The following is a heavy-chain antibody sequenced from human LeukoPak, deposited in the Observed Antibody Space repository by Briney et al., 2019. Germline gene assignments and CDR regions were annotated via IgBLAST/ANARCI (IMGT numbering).Heavy chain of an antibody. CDR2: ISSSSSYI. D-gene: IGHD5-12*01. J-gene: IGHJ4*02. CDR1: GFTFSSYS. V-gene: IGHV3-21*01. Sequence: GGSLRLSCAASGFTFSSYSMNWVRQAPGKGLEWVSSISSSSSYIYYADSVKGRFTISRDNAKNSLYLQTNSLRAEDTAVYYCARDGGYRAIDYWGQGTLVTVSS. CDR3: ARDGGYRAIDY.